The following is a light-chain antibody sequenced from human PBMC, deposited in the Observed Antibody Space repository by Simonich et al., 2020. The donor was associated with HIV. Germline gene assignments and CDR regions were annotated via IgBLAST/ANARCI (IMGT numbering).Light chain of an antibody. CDR1: GSNIGNNF. Sequence: QSVLTQPPSVSAAPGQKVTISCSGSGSNIGNNFVSWYQQFPGTAPKHRIYENNKRPSGIPDRISGSKSGTSATLGITGLQTGDEADYYCGTWDSSLNAWVFGGGTKLTVL. CDR2: ENN. J-gene: IGLJ3*02. CDR3: GTWDSSLNAWV. V-gene: IGLV1-51*01.